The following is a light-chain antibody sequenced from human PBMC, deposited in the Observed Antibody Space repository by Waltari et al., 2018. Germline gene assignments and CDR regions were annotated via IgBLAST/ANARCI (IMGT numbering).Light chain of an antibody. CDR1: QSISSY. Sequence: DIQMTQSPSPLSASVGDRVTIPCRASQSISSYLNWYQQKPGKAPKLLIYAASSLQSGVPSRFSGSGSGTDFTLTISSLQPEDFATYYCQQSYSTLLFTFGPGTKVDIK. V-gene: IGKV1-39*01. J-gene: IGKJ3*01. CDR3: QQSYSTLLFT. CDR2: AAS.